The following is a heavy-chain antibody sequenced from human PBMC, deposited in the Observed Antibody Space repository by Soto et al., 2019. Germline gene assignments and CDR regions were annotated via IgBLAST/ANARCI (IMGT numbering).Heavy chain of an antibody. V-gene: IGHV4-39*01. CDR2: IFYSGNT. Sequence: TLEALSLTFTVSGGTLLPSIYYLGWIRQPPGKGSEWIWSIFYSGNTYFNPFLKSRVTISVATSKNQFSRKRSSVTAADTALYYCARHHGYFDLPRRTPSKNWFDSWGQGTLVTVSS. CDR1: GGTLLPSIYY. J-gene: IGHJ5*01. CDR3: ARHHGYFDLPRRTPSKNWFDS. D-gene: IGHD3-9*01.